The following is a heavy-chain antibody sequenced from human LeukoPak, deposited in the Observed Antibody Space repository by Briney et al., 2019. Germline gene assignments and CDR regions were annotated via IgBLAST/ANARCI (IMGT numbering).Heavy chain of an antibody. V-gene: IGHV3-21*04. D-gene: IGHD3-22*01. CDR2: ISSSSSYI. CDR3: AREHYDSSGTVDY. Sequence: GGSLRLSCAASGFTFSSYSMNWVRQAPGKGLEWVSSISSSSSYIYYADSVKGRFTISRDNAKNSLYLQMNSLRAEDTAVYYCAREHYDSSGTVDYWGQGTLVTVSS. J-gene: IGHJ4*02. CDR1: GFTFSSYS.